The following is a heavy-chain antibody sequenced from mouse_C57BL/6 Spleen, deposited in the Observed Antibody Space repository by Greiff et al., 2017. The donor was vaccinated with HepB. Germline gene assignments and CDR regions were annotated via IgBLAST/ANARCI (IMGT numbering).Heavy chain of an antibody. Sequence: EVKLVESGPELVKPGASVKMSCKASGYTFTDYNMHWVKQSHGKSLEWIGYINPNNGGTSYNQKFKGKATLTVNKSSSTAYMELRSLTSEDSAVYYCARNYYGWDYWGQGTTLTVSS. J-gene: IGHJ2*01. V-gene: IGHV1-22*01. CDR2: INPNNGGT. CDR3: ARNYYGWDY. CDR1: GYTFTDYN. D-gene: IGHD1-1*01.